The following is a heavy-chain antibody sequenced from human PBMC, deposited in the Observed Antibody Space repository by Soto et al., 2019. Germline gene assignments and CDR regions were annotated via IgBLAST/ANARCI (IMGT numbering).Heavy chain of an antibody. Sequence: QVQLVESGGGVVQPGRSLRLSCAASGFTFSSYAMHWVRQAPGKGLEWVAVISYDGSNKYYADSVKGRFTISRDNSKNTLYLQMNSLRAEDTAVYYCARDQPPGYWGQGTLVNVSS. CDR2: ISYDGSNK. J-gene: IGHJ4*02. CDR3: ARDQPPGY. V-gene: IGHV3-30-3*01. CDR1: GFTFSSYA.